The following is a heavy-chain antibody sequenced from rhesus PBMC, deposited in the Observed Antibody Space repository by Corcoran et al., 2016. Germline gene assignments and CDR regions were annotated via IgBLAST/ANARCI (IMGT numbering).Heavy chain of an antibody. Sequence: QVQLQESGPGLVKPSETLSLTCAVSGGSVSSSNWWSWIRQPPGKGLEWIGYISGSSGSPYYNPSPKSRVTISTGTSKNQFSLKLSSGTAADTAVYYCARVGYWGGYYFDYWGQGVLVTVSS. CDR3: ARVGYWGGYYFDY. D-gene: IGHD3-34*01. CDR2: ISGSSGSP. CDR1: GGSVSSSNW. J-gene: IGHJ4*01. V-gene: IGHV4-65*01.